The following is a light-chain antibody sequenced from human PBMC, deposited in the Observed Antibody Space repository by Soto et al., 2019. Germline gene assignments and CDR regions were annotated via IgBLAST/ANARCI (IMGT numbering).Light chain of an antibody. CDR1: QDIRNT. CDR3: LQYYNFSWT. Sequence: AIQMTQSPSSLSASVGDRVAISCRASQDIRNTLAWYQQKPGEAPTLLIFAASNFQSGVPSRFSGSGSVTDFTLAITGLHPEAFATYYCLQYYNFSWTFGQGTKVDIK. CDR2: AAS. J-gene: IGKJ1*01. V-gene: IGKV1-6*01.